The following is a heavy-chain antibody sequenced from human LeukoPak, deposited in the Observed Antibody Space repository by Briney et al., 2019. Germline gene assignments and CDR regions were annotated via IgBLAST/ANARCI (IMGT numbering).Heavy chain of an antibody. J-gene: IGHJ4*02. CDR2: ISSDSSTI. V-gene: IGHV3-48*01. CDR1: GFAFSTYS. Sequence: GGSLRLSCAASGFAFSTYSMNWVRQAPGKGLEWVSYISSDSSTIYYADSVKGRFTISRDNAKKSLYLQMNSLRAEDTAVYYCASPFDYWGQRTLVTVSS. CDR3: ASPFDY.